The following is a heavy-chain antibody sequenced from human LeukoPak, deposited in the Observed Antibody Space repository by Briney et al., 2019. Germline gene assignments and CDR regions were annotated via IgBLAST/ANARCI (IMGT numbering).Heavy chain of an antibody. CDR2: IKQDGSEK. J-gene: IGHJ4*02. CDR3: AKDEGIAAAGTSFDY. D-gene: IGHD6-13*01. Sequence: GGSLRLSCAASGFTFSSYWMSWARQAPGKGLEWVANIKQDGSEKYYVDSVRGRFSISRDNAKNSLYLQMNSLRAEDTAVYYCAKDEGIAAAGTSFDYWGQGTLVTVSS. CDR1: GFTFSSYW. V-gene: IGHV3-7*03.